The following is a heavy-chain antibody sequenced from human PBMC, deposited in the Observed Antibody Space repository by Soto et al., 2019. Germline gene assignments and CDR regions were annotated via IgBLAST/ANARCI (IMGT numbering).Heavy chain of an antibody. CDR2: IRSKAYGGTT. D-gene: IGHD3-10*01. V-gene: IGHV3-49*04. Sequence: PGGSLRLSCTASGFTFGDYAMSWVRQAPGKGLEWVGFIRSKAYGGTTEYAASVIGRFTISRDDSKSIAYLQMNSLKTEDTAVYYCTTFGLYYYYGMDVWGQGTTVTVSS. CDR3: TTFGLYYYYGMDV. CDR1: GFTFGDYA. J-gene: IGHJ6*01.